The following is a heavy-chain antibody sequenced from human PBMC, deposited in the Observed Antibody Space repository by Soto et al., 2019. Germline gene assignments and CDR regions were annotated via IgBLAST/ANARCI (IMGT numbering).Heavy chain of an antibody. CDR2: IYYSGST. V-gene: IGHV4-59*01. Sequence: QVQLQGSGPGLVKPSETLSLTCTVSGDSISSSYWSWIRQPPGKGLGWIGYIYYSGSTNYNPALKRRVTISVDTSMNQFSLKLSSVTAADTAVYYCASLYPYYDILTGSHLYAFAIWGQGTMVTVSS. J-gene: IGHJ3*02. CDR3: ASLYPYYDILTGSHLYAFAI. CDR1: GDSISSSY. D-gene: IGHD3-9*01.